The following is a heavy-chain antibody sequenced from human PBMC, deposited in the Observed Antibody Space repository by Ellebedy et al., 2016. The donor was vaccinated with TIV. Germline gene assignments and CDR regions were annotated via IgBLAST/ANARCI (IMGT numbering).Heavy chain of an antibody. CDR3: ARGAYDFWSGYSGPHYFDY. Sequence: AASVKVSCKASGYTFTSYGISWVRQAPGQGLEWMGWISAYNGNTNYAQKLQGRVTMTTDTSTSTAYMELRSLRSDDTAVYYCARGAYDFWSGYSGPHYFDYWGQGTLVTVSS. V-gene: IGHV1-18*01. CDR1: GYTFTSYG. CDR2: ISAYNGNT. D-gene: IGHD3-3*01. J-gene: IGHJ4*02.